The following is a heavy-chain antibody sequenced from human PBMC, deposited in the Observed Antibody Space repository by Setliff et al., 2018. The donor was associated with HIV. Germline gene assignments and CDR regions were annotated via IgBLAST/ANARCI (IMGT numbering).Heavy chain of an antibody. CDR2: IYYSGST. CDR3: ARESQQYYDILTGFNYYYGMDV. D-gene: IGHD3-9*01. V-gene: IGHV4-59*01. CDR1: GGSISGYY. Sequence: SETLSLTCNVSGGSISGYYWSWDRQPPGEGLEWIGYIYYSGSTNYNPSLRSRVTISVDTSKNQVSLRLTSVTSADTALYYCARESQQYYDILTGFNYYYGMDVWGRGITVTVSS. J-gene: IGHJ6*02.